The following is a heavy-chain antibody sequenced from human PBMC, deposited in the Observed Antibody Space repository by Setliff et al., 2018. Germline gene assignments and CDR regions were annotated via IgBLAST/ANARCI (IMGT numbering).Heavy chain of an antibody. Sequence: GASVKVSCKASGGTFSSYAISWVRQAPGQGLEWMGGIIPILGRANYAQKFQGRVTITADKSTSTAYMELSSLRSEDTAVYYCARGLYYYDSSGYYSLGGMDVWGQGTTVTVSS. CDR2: IIPILGRA. CDR1: GGTFSSYA. CDR3: ARGLYYYDSSGYYSLGGMDV. D-gene: IGHD3-22*01. V-gene: IGHV1-69*10. J-gene: IGHJ6*02.